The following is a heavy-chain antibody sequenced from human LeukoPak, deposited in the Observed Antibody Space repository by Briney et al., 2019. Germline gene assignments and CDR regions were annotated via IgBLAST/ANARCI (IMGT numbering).Heavy chain of an antibody. D-gene: IGHD3-3*01. Sequence: ESGPTLVNPTQTLTLTCTFSGFSLSTSGVGVGWIRQPPGKALEWLVLIYWNDDKRYSPSLKSRLTITKDTSKNQVVLTMTNMDPVDTATYYCAHMYYDFWSGYLLDYWGQGTLVTVSS. CDR1: GFSLSTSGVG. CDR3: AHMYYDFWSGYLLDY. CDR2: IYWNDDK. J-gene: IGHJ4*02. V-gene: IGHV2-5*01.